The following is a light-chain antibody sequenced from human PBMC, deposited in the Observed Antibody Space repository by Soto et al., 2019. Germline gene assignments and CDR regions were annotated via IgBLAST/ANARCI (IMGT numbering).Light chain of an antibody. CDR1: QSVTTN. CDR2: GAS. Sequence: EIVMMQFPATLSLSPGERATLSCGASQSVTTNLAWYQQKPGQAPRLLIYGASIRATGIPARFSGSGSGTEFTLTISSLQSEDFAVYHCQQYSNWPLITFGQGTRLEIK. CDR3: QQYSNWPLIT. V-gene: IGKV3-15*01. J-gene: IGKJ5*01.